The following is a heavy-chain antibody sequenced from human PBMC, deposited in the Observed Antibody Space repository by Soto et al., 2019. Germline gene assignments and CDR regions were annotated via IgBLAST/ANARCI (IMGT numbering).Heavy chain of an antibody. CDR2: ISYDGNNK. V-gene: IGHV3-30-3*01. D-gene: IGHD2-15*01. Sequence: QVQLVGSGGGVVQPGRSLRLSCAASGFTFSSYVMHWVRQAPGKGLEWVAIISYDGNNKYYADSVKGRFTISRDNSKNXLYLQMNSLRAEDTAVYYCARAGCDGGSCYTLVGLRYGMDVWGQGTTVTVSS. CDR1: GFTFSSYV. CDR3: ARAGCDGGSCYTLVGLRYGMDV. J-gene: IGHJ6*02.